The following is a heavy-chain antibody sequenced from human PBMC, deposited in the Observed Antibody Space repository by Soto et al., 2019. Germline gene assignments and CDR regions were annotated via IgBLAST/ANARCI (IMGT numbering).Heavy chain of an antibody. D-gene: IGHD3-22*01. Sequence: QVQLVQSGAEVKKPGASVKVSCKASGYTFTSYGISWVRQAPGQGLEWMGWISAYNGNTNYAQKLQGKVTMTTDTSTSTAYIELRSLRSDDTAVYYCARRRITMIVVEYWFDPWGKGTLVTVSS. CDR1: GYTFTSYG. CDR2: ISAYNGNT. J-gene: IGHJ5*02. CDR3: ARRRITMIVVEYWFDP. V-gene: IGHV1-18*01.